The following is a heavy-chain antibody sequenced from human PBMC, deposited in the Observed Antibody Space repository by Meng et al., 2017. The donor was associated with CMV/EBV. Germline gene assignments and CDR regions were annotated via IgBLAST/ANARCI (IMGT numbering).Heavy chain of an antibody. Sequence: SETLSLTCTVSGGSISSSSYYWGWIRQPPGKGLEWIGSIYYSGSTYYNPSLKSRVTISVDTSKNQFSLKLSSVTAADTAVYYCARHEVVPAAIGWFDPWGQGTRVTVSS. CDR2: IYYSGST. J-gene: IGHJ5*02. CDR3: ARHEVVPAAIGWFDP. V-gene: IGHV4-39*01. D-gene: IGHD2-2*01. CDR1: GGSISSSSYY.